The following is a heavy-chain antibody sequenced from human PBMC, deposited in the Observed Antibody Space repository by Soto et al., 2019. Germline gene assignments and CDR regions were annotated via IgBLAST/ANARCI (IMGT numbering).Heavy chain of an antibody. J-gene: IGHJ6*02. Sequence: GGSLRLSCAASGFTFSSYAMSWVRQAPGKGLEWVSAISGSGGSTYYADSVKGRFTISRDNSKNTLYLQMNSLRAEDTAVYYCARSTVYGDYGSTSNYYGMDIWGQGTTVTVSS. CDR2: ISGSGGST. V-gene: IGHV3-23*01. CDR1: GFTFSSYA. CDR3: ARSTVYGDYGSTSNYYGMDI. D-gene: IGHD4-17*01.